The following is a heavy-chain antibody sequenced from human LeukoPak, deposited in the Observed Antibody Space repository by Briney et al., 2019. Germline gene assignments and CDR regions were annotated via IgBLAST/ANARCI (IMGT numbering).Heavy chain of an antibody. CDR3: ARKVGGGYYFYAFDI. J-gene: IGHJ3*02. D-gene: IGHD3-3*01. Sequence: SETLSLTCTVSGGSISSYYWSWIRQPPRKGLEWIGYIYYSGSTNYNPSLKSRVTISVDTSKNQFSLKLSSVTAADTAVYYCARKVGGGYYFYAFDIWGQGTMVTVSS. CDR1: GGSISSYY. V-gene: IGHV4-59*01. CDR2: IYYSGST.